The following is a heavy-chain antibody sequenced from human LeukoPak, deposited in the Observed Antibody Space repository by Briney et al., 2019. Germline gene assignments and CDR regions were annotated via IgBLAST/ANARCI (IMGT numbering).Heavy chain of an antibody. CDR3: ARDFQNNKWYGGPGYYFDF. Sequence: ASVKVSCKASGYTFTDYYIHWVRQAPGQGLEWMGWINPNTGGTNYAQNFQGRVTMTTDTPITTAYMVLTSLRSDDTAVYYCARDFQNNKWYGGPGYYFDFWGQGTLVTVSS. J-gene: IGHJ4*02. CDR1: GYTFTDYY. V-gene: IGHV1-2*02. D-gene: IGHD1-26*01. CDR2: INPNTGGT.